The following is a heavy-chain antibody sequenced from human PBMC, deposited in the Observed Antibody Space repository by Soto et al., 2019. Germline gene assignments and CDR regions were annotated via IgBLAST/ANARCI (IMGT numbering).Heavy chain of an antibody. D-gene: IGHD6-13*01. J-gene: IGHJ5*02. CDR1: GFTFSSYG. CDR3: AKAGYSSSWRWFDP. Sequence: GGSLRLSCAAPGFTFSSYGMHWVRQAPGKGLEWVAVISYDGSNKYYADSVKGRFTISRDNSKNTLYLQMNSLRAEDTAVYYCAKAGYSSSWRWFDPWGQGTLVTVSS. CDR2: ISYDGSNK. V-gene: IGHV3-30*18.